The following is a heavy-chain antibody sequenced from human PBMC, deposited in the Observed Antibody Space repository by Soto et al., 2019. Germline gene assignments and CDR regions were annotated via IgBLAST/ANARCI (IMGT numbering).Heavy chain of an antibody. Sequence: SETLSLTCTVSGGSISSYYWSWIRQPPGKGLEWIGYIYYSGSTNYNPSLKSRVTISVDTSKNQFSLKLSSVTAADTAVYYCARGAYDMSGYYFPDVGGYFDYWSQGNLVTFSS. J-gene: IGHJ4*02. CDR2: IYYSGST. D-gene: IGHD3-22*01. CDR3: ARGAYDMSGYYFPDVGGYFDY. CDR1: GGSISSYY. V-gene: IGHV4-59*01.